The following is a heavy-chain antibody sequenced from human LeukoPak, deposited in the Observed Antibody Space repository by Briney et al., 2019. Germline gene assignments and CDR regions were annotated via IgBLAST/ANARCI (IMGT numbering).Heavy chain of an antibody. CDR1: GGSFSGYY. V-gene: IGHV4-34*01. CDR2: INHSGST. J-gene: IGHJ6*02. CDR3: ARGPYSSSWYVYYYGMDV. D-gene: IGHD6-13*01. Sequence: SETLSLTYAVYGGSFSGYYWSWIRQPPGKGLEWIGEINHSGSTNYNPSLKSRVTISVDTSKNQFSLKLSSVTAADTAVYYCARGPYSSSWYVYYYGMDVWGQGTTVTVSS.